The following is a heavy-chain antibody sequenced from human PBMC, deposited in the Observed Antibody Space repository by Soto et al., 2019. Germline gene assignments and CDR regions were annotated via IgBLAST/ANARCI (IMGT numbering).Heavy chain of an antibody. D-gene: IGHD5-12*01. Sequence: ASVKVSCKASGYTFTGYYIHWVRQAPGQGLEWMGWINPNNGDTNYAQKFQGRVSMTRDTSTSTAYMELSSLRFDDTAVYYCARHSGYDYVFEYWGQVTRITFSS. CDR1: GYTFTGYY. CDR2: INPNNGDT. V-gene: IGHV1-2*02. CDR3: ARHSGYDYVFEY. J-gene: IGHJ4*02.